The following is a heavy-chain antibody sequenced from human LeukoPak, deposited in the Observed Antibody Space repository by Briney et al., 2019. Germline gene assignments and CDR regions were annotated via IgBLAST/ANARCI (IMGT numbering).Heavy chain of an antibody. V-gene: IGHV1-69*04. CDR1: GGTFSSYA. Sequence: GASVKVSCKASGGTFSSYAISWVRQAPGQGLEWMGRIIPILGIANYAQKFQGRVTITADKSTSTAYMELSSLRSEDTAVHYCARTHYYGSGSYEYYFDYWGQGTLVTVSS. D-gene: IGHD3-10*01. J-gene: IGHJ4*02. CDR3: ARTHYYGSGSYEYYFDY. CDR2: IIPILGIA.